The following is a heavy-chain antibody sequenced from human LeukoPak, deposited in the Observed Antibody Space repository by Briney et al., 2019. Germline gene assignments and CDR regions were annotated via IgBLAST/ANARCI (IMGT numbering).Heavy chain of an antibody. CDR1: GFTFGDYA. D-gene: IGHD1-26*01. V-gene: IGHV3-53*01. CDR2: ISNGGDT. CDR3: AGDKTTGGYYEFDY. Sequence: GGSLRLSCTASGFTFGDYAMSWFRQAPGKGLESVSVISNGGDTYYADSVKGRFTISRDISKNTLYLQMNSLRAEDTAVYFCAGDKTTGGYYEFDYWGQGALVTVSS. J-gene: IGHJ4*02.